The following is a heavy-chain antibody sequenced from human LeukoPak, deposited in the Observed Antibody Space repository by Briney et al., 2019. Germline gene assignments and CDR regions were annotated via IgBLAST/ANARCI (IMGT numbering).Heavy chain of an antibody. V-gene: IGHV1-18*01. CDR2: ISAYNGNT. J-gene: IGHJ4*01. Sequence: ASVKVSCKASGGTFSSYTISWVRQAPGQGLEWMGWISAYNGNTNYAQKLQGRVTMTTDTSTSTAYMELRSLRSDDTAVYYCARDRIYDFWSGYYGFDYWGHGTLVTVSS. D-gene: IGHD3-3*01. CDR3: ARDRIYDFWSGYYGFDY. CDR1: GGTFSSYT.